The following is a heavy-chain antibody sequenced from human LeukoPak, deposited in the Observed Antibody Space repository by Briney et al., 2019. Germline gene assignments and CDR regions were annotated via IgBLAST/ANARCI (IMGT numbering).Heavy chain of an antibody. D-gene: IGHD1-14*01. J-gene: IGHJ3*02. CDR1: GFTFSSYW. CDR3: AAAGDFDAFDI. CDR2: IKQDGSEK. V-gene: IGHV3-7*01. Sequence: PGGSLRLSCAASGFTFSSYWMSWVRQAPGKGLEWVANIKQDGSEKYYADSVKGRFTISRDNAKNSLYLQMNSLRAEDTAVYYCAAAGDFDAFDIWGQGTMVTVSS.